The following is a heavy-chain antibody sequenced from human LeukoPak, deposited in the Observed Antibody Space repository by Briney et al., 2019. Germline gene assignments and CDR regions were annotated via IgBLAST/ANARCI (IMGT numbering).Heavy chain of an antibody. Sequence: PGGSLRLSCAASGFTFSSYSMNSVRQAPGKGLEWVAVISYDGSNKYYADSVKGRFTISRDNSKNTLYLQMNSLRAEDTAVYYCAREWLWNYYFDYWGQGTLVTVSS. J-gene: IGHJ4*02. CDR3: AREWLWNYYFDY. V-gene: IGHV3-30*05. D-gene: IGHD1-7*01. CDR2: ISYDGSNK. CDR1: GFTFSSYS.